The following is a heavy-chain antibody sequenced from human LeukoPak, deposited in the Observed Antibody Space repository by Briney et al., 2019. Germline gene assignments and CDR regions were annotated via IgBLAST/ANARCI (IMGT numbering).Heavy chain of an antibody. J-gene: IGHJ3*02. Sequence: QPGGSLRLSCAASGFIFSSYRMNWVRQAPGKGLEWVSFISAGGSTRNYADSVKGRFTISRDDAKNSLYLQMNSLTAEDTALYYCARDSIDPAAMGPPGTFDIWGQGTMVTVSS. CDR2: ISAGGSTR. V-gene: IGHV3-48*04. D-gene: IGHD2-2*01. CDR1: GFIFSSYR. CDR3: ARDSIDPAAMGPPGTFDI.